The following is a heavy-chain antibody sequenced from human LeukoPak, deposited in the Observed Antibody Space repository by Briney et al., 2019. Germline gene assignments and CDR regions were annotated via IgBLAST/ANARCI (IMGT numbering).Heavy chain of an antibody. CDR3: ARNWAVAYFDY. J-gene: IGHJ4*02. CDR1: GGSISSSSYC. V-gene: IGHV4-39*01. D-gene: IGHD6-19*01. CDR2: IYYSGST. Sequence: PSETLSLTCTVSGGSISSSSYCWGWIRQPPGKGLEWIGSIYYSGSTYYNPSLKSRVTISVDTSKNQFSLKLSSVTAADTAVYYCARNWAVAYFDYWGQGTLVTVSS.